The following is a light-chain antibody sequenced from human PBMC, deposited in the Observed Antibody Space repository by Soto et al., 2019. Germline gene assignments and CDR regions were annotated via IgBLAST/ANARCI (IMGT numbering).Light chain of an antibody. CDR3: QQYYSYPFT. CDR2: AAS. J-gene: IGKJ3*01. V-gene: IGKV1-39*01. Sequence: DIQMTQSPSSLSASVGDRVTITCRASQSISSYLNWYQHKPGKAPKLLIYAASSLQSGVPSRFSGSGSGTDFTLTISSLQPEDFATYYCQQYYSYPFTFGPGTKVDIK. CDR1: QSISSY.